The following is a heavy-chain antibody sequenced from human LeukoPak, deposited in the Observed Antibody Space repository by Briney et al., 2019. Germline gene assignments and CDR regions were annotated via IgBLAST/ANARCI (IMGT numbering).Heavy chain of an antibody. CDR1: GYTFTSYG. D-gene: IGHD6-13*01. CDR2: ISAYNGNT. CDR3: ARTLLLAAAGLWFDP. Sequence: GAAGKVCCTASGYTFTSYGISWVRQAPGQGHEWMGWISAYNGNTNYAQKLQGRVTMTTDTSTSPADMELRSLRSDDTAVDYCARTLLLAAAGLWFDPWGQGTLVTLSS. J-gene: IGHJ5*02. V-gene: IGHV1-18*01.